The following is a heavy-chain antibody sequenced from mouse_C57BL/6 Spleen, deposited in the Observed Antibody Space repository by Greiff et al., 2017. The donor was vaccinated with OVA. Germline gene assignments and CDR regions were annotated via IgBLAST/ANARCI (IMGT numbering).Heavy chain of an antibody. J-gene: IGHJ2*01. CDR3: ARHGGLYYFDY. CDR2: ISSGGSYN. V-gene: IGHV5-6*01. Sequence: DVHLVESGGDLVKPGGSLKLSCAASGFTFSSYGMSWVRQTPDKRLEWVATISSGGSYNYYPDSVKGRFTISRDNAKNTLYLQMSSLKSEDTAMYYCARHGGLYYFDYWGQGTTLTVSS. CDR1: GFTFSSYG.